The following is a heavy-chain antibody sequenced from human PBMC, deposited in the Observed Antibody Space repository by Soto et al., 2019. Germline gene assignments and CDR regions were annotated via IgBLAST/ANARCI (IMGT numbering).Heavy chain of an antibody. J-gene: IGHJ3*02. CDR2: INHSGST. CDR1: GGSFSGYY. Sequence: SETLSLTCAVYGGSFSGYYWSWIRQPPGKGLEWIGEINHSGSTNYNPSLKSRVTISVDTSKNQFSLKLSSVTAADTAVYYCARGWTVYVWGSYRTDGPGAFDIWGRGTMVTVS. D-gene: IGHD3-16*02. V-gene: IGHV4-34*01. CDR3: ARGWTVYVWGSYRTDGPGAFDI.